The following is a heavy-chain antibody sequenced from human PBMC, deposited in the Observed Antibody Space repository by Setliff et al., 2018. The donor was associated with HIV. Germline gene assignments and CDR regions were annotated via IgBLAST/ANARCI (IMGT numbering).Heavy chain of an antibody. V-gene: IGHV4-39*01. CDR3: ARHPATWYYYDSSGYNDAFDI. Sequence: PSETLSLTCTVSGGSISSSSYYWGWIRQPPGKALEWSGNIYYSGSTYYNPSLTSRVTISVDTSKNQFALKLSSVTAADTAVYYCARHPATWYYYDSSGYNDAFDIWGQGTMVTVSS. J-gene: IGHJ3*02. CDR2: IYYSGST. CDR1: GGSISSSSYY. D-gene: IGHD3-22*01.